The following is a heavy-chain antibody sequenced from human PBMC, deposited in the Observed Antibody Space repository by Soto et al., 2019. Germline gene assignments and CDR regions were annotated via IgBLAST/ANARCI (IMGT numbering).Heavy chain of an antibody. CDR1: GGSISSHY. J-gene: IGHJ4*02. CDR3: ARGWPQPLDY. CDR2: ISYSGST. D-gene: IGHD1-1*01. V-gene: IGHV4-59*11. Sequence: PSETLSLTCTVPGGSISSHYWSWIRQPPGKGLEWIGYISYSGSTNYNPSLKSRVTISVDTSKSQFSLKLNSVTAADTAVYYCARGWPQPLDYWGQGTLVTVSS.